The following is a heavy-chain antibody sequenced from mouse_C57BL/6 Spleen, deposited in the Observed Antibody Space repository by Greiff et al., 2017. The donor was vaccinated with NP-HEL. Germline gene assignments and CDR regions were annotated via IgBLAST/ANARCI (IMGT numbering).Heavy chain of an antibody. D-gene: IGHD1-1*01. CDR3: ARRFITTVVGYWYFDV. J-gene: IGHJ1*03. Sequence: EVMLVESGGGLVKPGGSLKLSCAASGFTFSSYAMSWVRQTPEKRLEWVATISDGGSYTYYPDNVKGRFTISRDNAKNNLYLQMIHLKSEDTAMYYCARRFITTVVGYWYFDVWGTGTTVTVSS. CDR1: GFTFSSYA. V-gene: IGHV5-4*03. CDR2: ISDGGSYT.